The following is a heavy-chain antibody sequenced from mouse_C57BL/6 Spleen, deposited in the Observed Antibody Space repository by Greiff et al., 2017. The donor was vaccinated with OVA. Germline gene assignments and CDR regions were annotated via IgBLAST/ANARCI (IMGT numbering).Heavy chain of an antibody. CDR2: IYPGGGYT. D-gene: IGHD3-3*01. J-gene: IGHJ2*01. CDR3: ARGADGSYFDY. Sequence: VQLQQPGAELVMPGASVKLSCKASGYTFTSYWMHWAKQRPGHGLEWIGDIYPGGGYTNYNEKFKGKATLTADKSSSTAYMQFSSLTSEDSAIYYCARGADGSYFDYWGQGTTLTVSS. CDR1: GYTFTSYW. V-gene: IGHV1-63*01.